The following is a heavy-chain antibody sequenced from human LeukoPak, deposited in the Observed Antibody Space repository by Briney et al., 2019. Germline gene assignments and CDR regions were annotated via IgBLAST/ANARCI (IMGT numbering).Heavy chain of an antibody. D-gene: IGHD5-18*01. Sequence: GGSLRLSCAASGFTFSTNCMSWVRQAPGKGLEWGSTIYSGVTTYYPDPVMRRFTISRHNSRNTLYLQMNSLRAEDTAVYYCARVDTVMAYYFDLWGQGTLVTVSS. J-gene: IGHJ4*02. V-gene: IGHV3-53*04. CDR2: IYSGVTT. CDR3: ARVDTVMAYYFDL. CDR1: GFTFSTNC.